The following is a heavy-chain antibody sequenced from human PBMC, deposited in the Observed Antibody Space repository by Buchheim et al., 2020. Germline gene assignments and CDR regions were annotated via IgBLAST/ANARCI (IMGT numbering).Heavy chain of an antibody. V-gene: IGHV3-30-3*01. CDR1: GFTFSSYA. Sequence: QVQLVESGGGVVQPGRSLRLSCAASGFTFSSYAMHWVRQAPGKGLEWVAVISYDGSNKYYADSVKGRFTISRDNSKNTLYLQMNSLRAEYTAVYYCASRGYDPFYFDYWGQGTL. CDR3: ASRGYDPFYFDY. D-gene: IGHD5-12*01. CDR2: ISYDGSNK. J-gene: IGHJ4*02.